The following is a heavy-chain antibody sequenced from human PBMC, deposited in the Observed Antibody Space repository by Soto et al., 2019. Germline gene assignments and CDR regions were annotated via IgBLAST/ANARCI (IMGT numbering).Heavy chain of an antibody. CDR1: GGSISSGGYY. CDR3: AREATLVRGVIHREHWFDP. Sequence: PSETLSLTCTVSGGSISSGGYYWSWIRQHPGKGLEWIGYIYYSGSTYYNPSLKSRVTISVDTSKNQFSLKLSSVTAADTAVYYCAREATLVRGVIHREHWFDPWGQGTLVTVSS. D-gene: IGHD3-10*01. J-gene: IGHJ5*02. CDR2: IYYSGST. V-gene: IGHV4-31*03.